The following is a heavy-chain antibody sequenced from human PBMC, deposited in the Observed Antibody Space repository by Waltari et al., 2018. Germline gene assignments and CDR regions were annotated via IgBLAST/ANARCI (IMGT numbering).Heavy chain of an antibody. CDR2: KAKDGSSE. D-gene: IGHD3-16*01. CDR3: AKSDGGIKRWLQSDFDY. V-gene: IGHV3-30*18. J-gene: IGHJ4*02. Sequence: QVQLVESGGGVVQPGRSLRRSRAASGFTFSFYSIHLVRQATGKGVEWVAIKAKDGSSENYTDSVKGRLTISRDNSRNTLYLQMNSLRAEDTAVYYCAKSDGGIKRWLQSDFDYWGQGTLVTVSS. CDR1: GFTFSFYS.